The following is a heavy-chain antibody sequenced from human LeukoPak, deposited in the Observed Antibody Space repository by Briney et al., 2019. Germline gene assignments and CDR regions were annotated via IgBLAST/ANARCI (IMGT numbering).Heavy chain of an antibody. J-gene: IGHJ4*02. CDR1: GVSISSGGYS. CDR3: ARVTVTNGFDY. D-gene: IGHD4-17*01. CDR2: IYHSGST. V-gene: IGHV4-30-2*01. Sequence: SETLSLTCTASGVSISSGGYSWSWIRQPPGKGLEWIGYIYHSGSTYYNPSLKSRVTISVDRSKNQFSLKLSSVTAADTAVYYCARVTVTNGFDYWGQGTLVTVSS.